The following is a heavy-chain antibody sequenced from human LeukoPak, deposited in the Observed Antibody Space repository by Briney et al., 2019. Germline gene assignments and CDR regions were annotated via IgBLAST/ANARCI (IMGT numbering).Heavy chain of an antibody. CDR3: ARGGTGTSGPPWFDP. CDR2: ISAYNGNT. CDR1: GYTLTSYG. D-gene: IGHD1-7*01. J-gene: IGHJ5*02. Sequence: ASVKVSCKASGYTLTSYGISWVRQAPGQGLEWMGWISAYNGNTNYAQKLQGRVTMTTDTSTSTAYMELRSLRSDDTAVYYCARGGTGTSGPPWFDPWGQGTLVTVSS. V-gene: IGHV1-18*01.